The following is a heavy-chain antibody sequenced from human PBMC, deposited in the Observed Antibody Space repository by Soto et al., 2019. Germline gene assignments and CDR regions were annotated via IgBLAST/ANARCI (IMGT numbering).Heavy chain of an antibody. Sequence: SVKVSCKASGGTFSSYTISWVRQAPGQGLEWMGRIIPILGIANYAQKFQGRVTITADKSTSTAYMELSSLRSEDTAVYYCAIDESTAGAFGGYYYSYTDVWGKGITVTVA. D-gene: IGHD1-1*01. CDR2: IIPILGIA. J-gene: IGHJ6*03. CDR1: GGTFSSYT. V-gene: IGHV1-69*04. CDR3: AIDESTAGAFGGYYYSYTDV.